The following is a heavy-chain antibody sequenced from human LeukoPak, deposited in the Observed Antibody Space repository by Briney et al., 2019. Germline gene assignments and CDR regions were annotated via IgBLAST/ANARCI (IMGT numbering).Heavy chain of an antibody. Sequence: SETLSLTCTVSGGSISSGSYYWSWIRQPAGKELEWIGRIYTSGSTNYNPSLKSRVTISVDTSKNQFSLKLSSVTAADTAVYYCARDPDYSTDYYYYMDIWGKGTTVTVSS. CDR3: ARDPDYSTDYYYYMDI. CDR1: GGSISSGSYY. CDR2: IYTSGST. J-gene: IGHJ6*03. V-gene: IGHV4-61*02. D-gene: IGHD4-11*01.